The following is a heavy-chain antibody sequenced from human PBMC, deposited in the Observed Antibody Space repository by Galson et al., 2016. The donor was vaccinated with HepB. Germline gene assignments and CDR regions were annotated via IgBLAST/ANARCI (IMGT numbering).Heavy chain of an antibody. CDR2: IKQDGSTK. CDR3: ARAVGSGNSGLAY. J-gene: IGHJ4*01. D-gene: IGHD4-23*01. V-gene: IGHV3-7*03. Sequence: SLRLSCAASGFSFSTYWMIWVRRAPGKGLEWVANIKQDGSTKNYVDSVKARFTISRDNAKSTMYLQLNNLRPDDTAVYYCARAVGSGNSGLAYWGHGTLVTVSS. CDR1: GFSFSTYW.